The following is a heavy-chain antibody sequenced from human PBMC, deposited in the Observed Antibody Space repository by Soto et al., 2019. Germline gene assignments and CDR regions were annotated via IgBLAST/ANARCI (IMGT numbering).Heavy chain of an antibody. CDR3: ARWGGEVGTFDI. CDR2: ISAYNGNT. D-gene: IGHD1-26*01. Sequence: ASVKVACKASGYTLTSYAMHWVRQAPGQGLEWMGWISAYNGNTNYAQKLQGRVTMTTDTSTSTAYMELRSLRSDDTAVYYCARWGGEVGTFDIWGQGTMVTVSS. V-gene: IGHV1-18*01. CDR1: GYTLTSYA. J-gene: IGHJ3*02.